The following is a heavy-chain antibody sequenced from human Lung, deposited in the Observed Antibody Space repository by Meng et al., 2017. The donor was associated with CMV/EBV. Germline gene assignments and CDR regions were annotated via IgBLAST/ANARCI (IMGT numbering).Heavy chain of an antibody. V-gene: IGHV3-53*01. CDR3: ARDSYGMDV. Sequence: GEXXKISCAASGFTVSGNYMNWVRQAPGKGLEWVSVIYSGGSTYYADSVKGRFTISRDNSKNTLYLQMNSLRAEDTAVYYCARDSYGMDVWGQWTMVTVSS. J-gene: IGHJ6*02. CDR2: IYSGGST. CDR1: GFTVSGNY.